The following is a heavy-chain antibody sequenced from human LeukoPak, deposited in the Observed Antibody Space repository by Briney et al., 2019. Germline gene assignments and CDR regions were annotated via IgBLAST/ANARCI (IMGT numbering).Heavy chain of an antibody. J-gene: IGHJ3*02. D-gene: IGHD1-1*01. CDR3: ARDGFNDRSGDNDGFDM. Sequence: GGSLRLSCAASGFTFSSYAMSWVRQAPGKGLEWVSAISGSGDRTHYADSVRGRFTISRDTSKDTLYLQMNSLRADDTAVYYCARDGFNDRSGDNDGFDMWGQGTMVTVSS. CDR1: GFTFSSYA. CDR2: ISGSGDRT. V-gene: IGHV3-23*01.